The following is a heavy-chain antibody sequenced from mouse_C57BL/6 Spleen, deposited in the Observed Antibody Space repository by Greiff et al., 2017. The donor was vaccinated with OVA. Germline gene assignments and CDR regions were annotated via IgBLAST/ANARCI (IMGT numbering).Heavy chain of an antibody. CDR1: GYAFSSSW. V-gene: IGHV1-82*01. D-gene: IGHD2-4*01. Sequence: VQLQQSGPELVKPGASVKISCKASGYAFSSSWMNWVKQRPGKGLEWIGRIYPGDGDTNYNGKFKGKATLTADKSSSTAYMQLSSLTSEDSAVYFCARWDDYGFAWFAYWGQGTLVTVSA. J-gene: IGHJ3*01. CDR3: ARWDDYGFAWFAY. CDR2: IYPGDGDT.